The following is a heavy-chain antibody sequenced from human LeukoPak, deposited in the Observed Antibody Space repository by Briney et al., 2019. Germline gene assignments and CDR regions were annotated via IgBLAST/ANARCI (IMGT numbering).Heavy chain of an antibody. CDR2: ISSSSSTI. Sequence: SGGSLRLSCAASGFTFSNAWMSWVRQAPGKGLEWVSYISSSSSTIYYADSVKGRFTISRDNAKNSLYLQMNTLRAEDTAVYYCARDRHKYNYDSGGYPPYWGQGTLVTVSS. CDR1: GFTFSNAW. J-gene: IGHJ4*02. V-gene: IGHV3-48*01. D-gene: IGHD3-22*01. CDR3: ARDRHKYNYDSGGYPPY.